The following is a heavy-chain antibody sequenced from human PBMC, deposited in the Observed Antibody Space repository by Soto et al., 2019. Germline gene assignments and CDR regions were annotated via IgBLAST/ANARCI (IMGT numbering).Heavy chain of an antibody. D-gene: IGHD7-27*01. J-gene: IGHJ6*02. V-gene: IGHV3-30-3*01. CDR1: GFTFSSYA. CDR2: ISYDGSNK. CDR3: ARDGEGGPVRYGMDV. Sequence: QVQLVESGGGVVQPGRSLRLSCAASGFTFSSYAMHWVRQAPGKGLEWVAVISYDGSNKYYADSVKCRFTISRDNSKNTLYLQMNSLRAEDTAVYYCARDGEGGPVRYGMDVWGQGTTVTVSS.